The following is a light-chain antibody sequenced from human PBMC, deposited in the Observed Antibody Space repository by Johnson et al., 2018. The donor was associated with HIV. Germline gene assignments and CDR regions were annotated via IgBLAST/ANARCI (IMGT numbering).Light chain of an antibody. CDR3: GTWDSSLIAGGV. Sequence: QSFLTQPPSVSAAPGQKVTIPCSGSSSNIGNNYVSWYQQLTGTAPKLLIYENSTRPSGIPERFSGSKSGTSAHMGLTGRQTGDEADYYYGTWDSSLIAGGVFGTGTKVTVL. CDR1: SSNIGNNY. V-gene: IGLV1-51*02. J-gene: IGLJ1*01. CDR2: ENS.